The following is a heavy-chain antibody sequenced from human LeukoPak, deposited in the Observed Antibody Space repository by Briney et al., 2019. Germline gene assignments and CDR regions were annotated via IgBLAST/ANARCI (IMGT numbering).Heavy chain of an antibody. V-gene: IGHV2-5*01. CDR1: RFSLSTHGLG. J-gene: IGHJ4*02. D-gene: IGHD5-18*01. CDR2: IYWNDDM. CDR3: AHRRPGAYTYFDY. Sequence: SGPTLVKPTQTLTLTCTFSRFSLSTHGLGVGWVRQPPGKALEWLGIIYWNDDMLYNPSLRTRLTITKDTSRDQVVLTMTNMDPVDTATYYCAHRRPGAYTYFDYWGQGTLVTVSS.